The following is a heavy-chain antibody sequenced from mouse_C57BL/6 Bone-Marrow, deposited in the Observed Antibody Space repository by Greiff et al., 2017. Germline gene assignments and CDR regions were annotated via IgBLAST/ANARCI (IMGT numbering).Heavy chain of an antibody. J-gene: IGHJ2*01. Sequence: VKLMESGAELVKPGASVKMSCKASGYTFTTYPIEWMKQNHGKSLEWIGNFHPYNDDTKYDEKFKGKDTLTVEKSSSTVYLELCQLTSDDSAVYYCARGVNYGGYYFDYWGQGTTLTVSS. D-gene: IGHD2-4*01. CDR3: ARGVNYGGYYFDY. CDR2: FHPYNDDT. V-gene: IGHV1-47*01. CDR1: GYTFTTYP.